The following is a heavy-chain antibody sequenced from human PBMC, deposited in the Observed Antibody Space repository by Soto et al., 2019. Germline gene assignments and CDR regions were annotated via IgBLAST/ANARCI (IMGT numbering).Heavy chain of an antibody. D-gene: IGHD6-13*01. V-gene: IGHV1-8*01. CDR1: GYTFTSYD. J-gene: IGHJ4*02. CDR3: AREHSSSWRFYY. CDR2: MNPNSGNT. Sequence: QVQLVQFGAAVKKPGASVKVSCKASGYTFTSYDINWVRQATGQGLEWMGWMNPNSGNTGYAQKFQGRVTMTRNTSISTAYMELSSLRSEDTAVYYCAREHSSSWRFYYWGQGTLVTVAS.